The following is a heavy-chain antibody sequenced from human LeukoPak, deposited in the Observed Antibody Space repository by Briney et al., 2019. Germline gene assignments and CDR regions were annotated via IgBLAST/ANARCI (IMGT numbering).Heavy chain of an antibody. D-gene: IGHD5-18*01. CDR2: IYYSGTT. CDR3: ARGRKYTNGYRVTELGSGYFDY. CDR1: GGSISSFY. J-gene: IGHJ4*02. V-gene: IGHV4-59*01. Sequence: PSETLSLTCTVSGGSISSFYWNWIRLPPGKGLELIGYIYYSGTTNYNPSLKSRVTISVDSSKNQFSPKLSSVTAADTAMYYCARGRKYTNGYRVTELGSGYFDYWGQGILVTVSS.